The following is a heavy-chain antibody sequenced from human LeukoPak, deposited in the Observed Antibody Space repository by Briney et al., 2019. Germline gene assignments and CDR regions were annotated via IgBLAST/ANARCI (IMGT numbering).Heavy chain of an antibody. Sequence: ASVKVSCKASGYTFTGYYMHWVRQAPGQGLEWMGWINPNSGGTNYAQKFQGRVTMTRDTSISIAYMELSRLRSDDTAVYYCARLMGYCSSTSCHPGWFDPWGQGTLVTVSS. J-gene: IGHJ5*02. CDR3: ARLMGYCSSTSCHPGWFDP. V-gene: IGHV1-2*02. CDR2: INPNSGGT. D-gene: IGHD2-2*01. CDR1: GYTFTGYY.